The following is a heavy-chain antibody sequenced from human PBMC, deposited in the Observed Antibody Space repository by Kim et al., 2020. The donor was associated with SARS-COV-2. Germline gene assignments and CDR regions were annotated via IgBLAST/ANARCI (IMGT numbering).Heavy chain of an antibody. CDR2: ISYDGSNK. CDR3: AKTHPKLPFDY. J-gene: IGHJ4*02. CDR1: GFTFSSYG. Sequence: GGSLRLSCAASGFTFSSYGMHWVRQAPGKGLEWVAVISYDGSNKYYADSVKGRFTISRDNSKNTLYLQMNSLRAEDTAVYYCAKTHPKLPFDYWGQGTLVTVSS. D-gene: IGHD3-10*01. V-gene: IGHV3-30*18.